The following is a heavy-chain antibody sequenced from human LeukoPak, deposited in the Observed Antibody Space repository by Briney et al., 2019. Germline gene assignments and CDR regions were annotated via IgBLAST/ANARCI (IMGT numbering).Heavy chain of an antibody. CDR3: AKDMAGSPSSGMDV. CDR1: GSTFDDYA. V-gene: IGHV3-9*01. Sequence: GGSLRLSCAASGSTFDDYAMRWVRQAPGKGLEWVSGISWNSGSIGYADSVKGRFTISRDNAKNSLYLQMNSLRAEDTALYYCAKDMAGSPSSGMDVWGQGTTVTVSS. CDR2: ISWNSGSI. D-gene: IGHD6-19*01. J-gene: IGHJ6*02.